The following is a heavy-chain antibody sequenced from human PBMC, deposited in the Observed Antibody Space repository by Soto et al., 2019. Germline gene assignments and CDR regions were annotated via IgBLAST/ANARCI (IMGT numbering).Heavy chain of an antibody. J-gene: IGHJ4*02. D-gene: IGHD5-12*01. CDR2: IYYSGST. CDR3: ARWSMVATHFDY. Sequence: SETLSLTCTVSGGSISSSSYYWGWIRQPPGKGLEWIGSIYYSGSTYYNPSLKSRVTISVDTSKNQFSLKLSSVTAADTAVYYCARWSMVATHFDYWGQGTLVTVPQ. CDR1: GGSISSSSYY. V-gene: IGHV4-39*01.